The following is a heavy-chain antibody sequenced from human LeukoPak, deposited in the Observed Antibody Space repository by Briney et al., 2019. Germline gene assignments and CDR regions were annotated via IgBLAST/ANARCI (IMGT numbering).Heavy chain of an antibody. D-gene: IGHD6-19*01. V-gene: IGHV4-39*01. CDR3: ARQYAPGYSSGWYRYWYFDL. J-gene: IGHJ2*01. Sequence: ASETLSLTCTVSGGFISSSSYYWGWIRQPPGKGLEWIGSIYYSGSTYYNPSLKSRVTISVDTSKNQFSLKLSSVTAADTAVYYCARQYAPGYSSGWYRYWYFDLWGRGTLVTVSS. CDR1: GGFISSSSYY. CDR2: IYYSGST.